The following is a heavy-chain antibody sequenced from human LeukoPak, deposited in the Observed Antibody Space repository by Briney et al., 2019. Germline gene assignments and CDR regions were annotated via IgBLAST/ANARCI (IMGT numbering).Heavy chain of an antibody. J-gene: IGHJ4*02. CDR1: GYTLTELS. Sequence: GASVKVSCKVSGYTLTELSIHWARQVPGKGLEWMGGFVPEDGETVYPQKFQGRVTMTEDTSTDTAYMELSSLRSDDTAVYYCTTGRHTSFDYWGQGTLVTVSS. CDR3: TTGRHTSFDY. V-gene: IGHV1-24*01. CDR2: FVPEDGET.